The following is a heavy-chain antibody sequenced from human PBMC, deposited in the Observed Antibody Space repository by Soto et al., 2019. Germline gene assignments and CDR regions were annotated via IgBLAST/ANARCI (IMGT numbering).Heavy chain of an antibody. CDR1: GFSLSTGGVG. CDR3: AHSPFTISSGSFSLAN. Sequence: QITLKESGPPLVKPTQTLTLTCTFSGFSLSTGGVGVAWIRQPPGKALEWLALSYWDDDQRSSPSLKSRLTITKDTSKNQVVLTMTNMDPVDTATYYCAHSPFTISSGSFSLANWGQGTLVTVSS. V-gene: IGHV2-5*02. CDR2: SYWDDDQ. D-gene: IGHD1-26*01. J-gene: IGHJ4*02.